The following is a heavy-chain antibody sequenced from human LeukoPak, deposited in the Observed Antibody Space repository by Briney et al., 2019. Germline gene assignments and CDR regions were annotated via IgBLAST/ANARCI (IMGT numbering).Heavy chain of an antibody. D-gene: IGHD3-22*01. V-gene: IGHV3-7*01. CDR1: GFTFSNYW. CDR2: IHLHGSER. CDR3: ARDALYDDSSGYYPNWFDP. J-gene: IGHJ5*02. Sequence: GGSLRLSCAASGFTFSNYWLSWVRQAPGKGLEWVANIHLHGSERYYLDSVKGRFTISRDNAKNSLYLQMNSLRAEDTAVYYCARDALYDDSSGYYPNWFDPWGQGTLVTVSS.